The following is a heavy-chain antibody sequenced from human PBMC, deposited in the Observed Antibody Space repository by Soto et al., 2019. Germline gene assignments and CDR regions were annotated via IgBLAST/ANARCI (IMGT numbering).Heavy chain of an antibody. CDR1: GGYISNGGYS. J-gene: IGHJ4*02. CDR2: IYHSGST. V-gene: IGHV4-30-2*01. CDR3: DRARGYPRYFDY. Sequence: SEPLSHTCAVSGGYISNGGYSWSWIRQPPGKGLEWIGYIYHSGSTYYNPSLKSRVTISVDRSKNQCSLKLSSVTAADTAVYSCDRARGYPRYFDYWGQGTLVTVSS. D-gene: IGHD2-15*01.